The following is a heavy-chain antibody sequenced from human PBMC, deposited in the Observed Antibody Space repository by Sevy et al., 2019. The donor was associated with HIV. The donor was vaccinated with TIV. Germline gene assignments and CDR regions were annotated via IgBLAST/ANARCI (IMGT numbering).Heavy chain of an antibody. CDR3: ATHAGIAAAGRVFDY. D-gene: IGHD6-13*01. J-gene: IGHJ4*02. CDR2: TRNKADGYTT. Sequence: VGSLRLSCVASGFTFSDHYMEWVRQAPGKGLEWVGRTRNKADGYTTEYAASVKGRFTISRDDSKNSLYVQMNSLKTEDTAVYYCATHAGIAAAGRVFDYWGQGTLVTVSS. CDR1: GFTFSDHY. V-gene: IGHV3-72*01.